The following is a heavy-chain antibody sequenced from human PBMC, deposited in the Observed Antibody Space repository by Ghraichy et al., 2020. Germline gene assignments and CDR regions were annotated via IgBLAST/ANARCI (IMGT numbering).Heavy chain of an antibody. Sequence: LSLTCAASGFMFSNYWMHWVRLGPGKGLMWVSRISADGTSIAYADSVKGRFTISRDNAKNTLYLQMNSLKAEDTAIYYCARTFYNFDYWGRGTLATVSS. CDR1: GFMFSNYW. CDR3: ARTFYNFDY. CDR2: ISADGTSI. V-gene: IGHV3-74*03. J-gene: IGHJ4*02.